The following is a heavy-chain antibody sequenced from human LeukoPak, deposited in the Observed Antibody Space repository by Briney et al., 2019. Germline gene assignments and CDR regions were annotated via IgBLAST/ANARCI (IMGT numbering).Heavy chain of an antibody. Sequence: GGSLRLSCAASGLTINNYWMSWVRQATGKGLEWVANIRQDGGATFYVDSVKGRHTISRDNAKNSLYLQMNSLSPEDTAVYYCARDGDLYGSKTYYEGQGLGWNGVYPWGQGTLVTVSS. J-gene: IGHJ5*02. CDR3: ARDGDLYGSKTYYEGQGLGWNGVYP. CDR2: IRQDGGAT. D-gene: IGHD3-16*01. V-gene: IGHV3-7*01. CDR1: GLTINNYW.